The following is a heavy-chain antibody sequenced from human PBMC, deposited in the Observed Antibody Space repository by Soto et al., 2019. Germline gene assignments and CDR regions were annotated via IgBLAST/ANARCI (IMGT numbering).Heavy chain of an antibody. CDR1: GSTFSSYG. Sequence: GGSLRLSCSASGSTFSSYGIHWVRQAPGKGVECVLVISDHGSNNDYADYVKGQFTITRDNYRITLYLKINSLIAEDTVVYYCAKDPNYNDSSGYYVEYWGQGTIVTVSS. V-gene: IGHV3-30*18. J-gene: IGHJ4*02. D-gene: IGHD3-22*01. CDR2: ISDHGSNN. CDR3: AKDPNYNDSSGYYVEY.